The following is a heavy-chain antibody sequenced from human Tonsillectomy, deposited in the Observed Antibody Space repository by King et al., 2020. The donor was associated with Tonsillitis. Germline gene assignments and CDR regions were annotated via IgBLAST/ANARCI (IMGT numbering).Heavy chain of an antibody. Sequence: VQLQQWGAGLLKPSETLSLTCAVYGGSFSTYYWSWIRQPPGKGLEGIGEISHRGSTNDNPSRNSRFTISVDTSKNQFSLRLCSVTAADTAIYYCATHLQYSSSQLGWFDPWGQGTLVTVSS. CDR1: GGSFSTYY. J-gene: IGHJ5*02. CDR3: ATHLQYSSSQLGWFDP. CDR2: ISHRGST. V-gene: IGHV4-34*01. D-gene: IGHD6-19*01.